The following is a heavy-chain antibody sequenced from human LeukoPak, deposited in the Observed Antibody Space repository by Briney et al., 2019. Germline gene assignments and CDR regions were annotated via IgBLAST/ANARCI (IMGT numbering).Heavy chain of an antibody. J-gene: IGHJ6*03. V-gene: IGHV3-64*01. CDR1: GFTFSSYA. Sequence: HPGGSLRLSCAASGFTFSSYAMHWVRQAPGKGLEYVSAISSNGGSTYYANSVKGRFTISRDNSKNTLYLQMNSLRAEDTAVYYCAKWKNDPDIYYYMDVWGKGTTVTVSS. CDR3: AKWKNDPDIYYYMDV. CDR2: ISSNGGST. D-gene: IGHD3-9*01.